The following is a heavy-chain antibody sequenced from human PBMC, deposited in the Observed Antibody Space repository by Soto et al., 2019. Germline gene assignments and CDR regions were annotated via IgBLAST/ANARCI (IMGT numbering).Heavy chain of an antibody. CDR2: IIPIFGTA. Sequence: QVQLVQSGAEVKKPGSSVKVSCKASGGTFSSYAISWVRQAPGQGLEWMGGIIPIFGTANYAQKFQGRATITADESTSTAYMELSSLRSEDTAVYYCARVEGEGQFLEWLKTPEKNWFDPWGQGTLVTVSS. J-gene: IGHJ5*02. CDR3: ARVEGEGQFLEWLKTPEKNWFDP. CDR1: GGTFSSYA. V-gene: IGHV1-69*12. D-gene: IGHD3-3*01.